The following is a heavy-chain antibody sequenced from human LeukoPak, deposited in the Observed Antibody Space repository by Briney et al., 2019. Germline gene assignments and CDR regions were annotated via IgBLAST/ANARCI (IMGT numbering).Heavy chain of an antibody. Sequence: PSETLSLTCTVSGGSISSYYWSWIRQPPGKGLEWIGYIYYSGSTDYNPSLKSRVSISVDTSKNQFSLRLSSVTAADTAVYYCARVGIAAAGSSGPDYWGQGTLVTVSS. D-gene: IGHD6-13*01. CDR3: ARVGIAAAGSSGPDY. CDR2: IYYSGST. CDR1: GGSISSYY. J-gene: IGHJ4*02. V-gene: IGHV4-59*01.